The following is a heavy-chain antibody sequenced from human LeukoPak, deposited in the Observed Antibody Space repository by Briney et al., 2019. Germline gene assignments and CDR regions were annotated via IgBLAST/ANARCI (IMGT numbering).Heavy chain of an antibody. D-gene: IGHD6-25*01. CDR1: GFTFSSYG. CDR3: AKGAARNTLSAFDI. Sequence: GGSLRLSCAASGFTFSSYGMHWVRQAPGKGLEWVAVISYDGSNKYYADSVKGRLTISRDNSKNTLYLQMNGLRAEDTAVYYCAKGAARNTLSAFDIWGQGTMVTVSS. CDR2: ISYDGSNK. J-gene: IGHJ3*02. V-gene: IGHV3-30*18.